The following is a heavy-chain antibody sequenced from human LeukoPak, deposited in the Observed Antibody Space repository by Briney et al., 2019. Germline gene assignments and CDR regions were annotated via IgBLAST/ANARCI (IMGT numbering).Heavy chain of an antibody. Sequence: SETLSLTCTVSGGSISSSSYSWGWIRQPPGKGLEWIGSIYYSGSTYYNPSLKSRVTISVDTSKNQFSLKLSSVTAADTAVYYCARQVRGVTLDNWFDPWGQGTLVTVSS. CDR1: GGSISSSSYS. D-gene: IGHD3-10*01. V-gene: IGHV4-39*01. J-gene: IGHJ5*02. CDR2: IYYSGST. CDR3: ARQVRGVTLDNWFDP.